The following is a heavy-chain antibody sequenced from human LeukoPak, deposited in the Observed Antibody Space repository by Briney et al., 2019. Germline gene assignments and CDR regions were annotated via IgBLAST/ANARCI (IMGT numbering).Heavy chain of an antibody. V-gene: IGHV1-24*01. CDR3: ATPPYYDFWSGSSRAEYFQH. J-gene: IGHJ1*01. D-gene: IGHD3-3*01. Sequence: ASVKVSCKVSGYTLTELSMHWVRQAPGKGLEWMGGFDPEDGETIYAQKFQGRVTMTEDTSTDTAYMELSSLRPEDTAVYYCATPPYYDFWSGSSRAEYFQHWGQGTLVTVSS. CDR1: GYTLTELS. CDR2: FDPEDGET.